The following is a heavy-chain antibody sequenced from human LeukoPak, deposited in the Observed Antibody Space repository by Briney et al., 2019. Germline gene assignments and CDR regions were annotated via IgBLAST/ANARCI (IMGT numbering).Heavy chain of an antibody. Sequence: SETLPLTCTVSGGSISSYYWSWIRQPAGKGLEWIGRIYTSGSTNYNPSLKSRVTMSVDTSKNQFSLKLSSVTAADTAVYYCARTKGGYDSFWFDPWGQGTLVTVSS. CDR1: GGSISSYY. V-gene: IGHV4-4*07. J-gene: IGHJ5*02. CDR3: ARTKGGYDSFWFDP. D-gene: IGHD5-12*01. CDR2: IYTSGST.